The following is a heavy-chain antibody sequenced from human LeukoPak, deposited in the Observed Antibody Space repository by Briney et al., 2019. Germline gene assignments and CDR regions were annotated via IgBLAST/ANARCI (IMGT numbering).Heavy chain of an antibody. Sequence: GGSLRLSCEASGFSLSTYFLSWIRQAPGKGLEWVSYITNSGRSTKYADAVKGRFTISRDNAKQSVYLEMTDLRAEDTAVYYCAREASGYYHVFESWGQGTLVSVSS. CDR1: GFSLSTYF. CDR2: ITNSGRST. D-gene: IGHD3-3*01. CDR3: AREASGYYHVFES. V-gene: IGHV3-11*04. J-gene: IGHJ4*02.